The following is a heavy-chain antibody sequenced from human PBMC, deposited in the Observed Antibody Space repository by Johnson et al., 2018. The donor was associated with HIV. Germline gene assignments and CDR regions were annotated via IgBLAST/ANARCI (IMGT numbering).Heavy chain of an antibody. D-gene: IGHD3-16*01. CDR3: ARGGASGAFDI. V-gene: IGHV3-64*01. Sequence: VQLVESGGGLVQPGGSLRLSCAASGFTFSSYAMHWVRQAPGKGLEYVSAISSNGGSTYYANSVKGRFTISRDNSKNTLYLQMGSLRAEDMAVYYCARGGASGAFDILGQGTMVTVSS. J-gene: IGHJ3*02. CDR1: GFTFSSYA. CDR2: ISSNGGST.